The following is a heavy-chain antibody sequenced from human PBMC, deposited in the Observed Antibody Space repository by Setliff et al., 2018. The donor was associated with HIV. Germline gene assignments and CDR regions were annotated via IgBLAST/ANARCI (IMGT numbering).Heavy chain of an antibody. V-gene: IGHV3-74*01. Sequence: PGGSLRLSCTASGVTFSSYWMHWVRQVPGKGLLWVSRINGDGDTTYYADSVKGRFTISRDNAQNTLYLQMNSLRAEDTAVYYCAIAGSDYAYDIWGQGTKVTVSS. D-gene: IGHD2-21*02. CDR2: INGDGDTT. CDR3: AIAGSDYAYDI. CDR1: GVTFSSYW. J-gene: IGHJ3*02.